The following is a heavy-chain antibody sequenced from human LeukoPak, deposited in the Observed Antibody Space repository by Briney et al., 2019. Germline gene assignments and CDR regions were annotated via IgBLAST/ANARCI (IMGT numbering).Heavy chain of an antibody. Sequence: ASVKVSCKASGYTFTGYYMHWVRQAPGQGLEWMGWINTNTGNPTYAQGFTGRFVFSLDTSVSTAYLQISSLKAEDTAVYYCARVSNPIYCSSTSCYREERHFDYWGQGTLATVSS. CDR2: INTNTGNP. V-gene: IGHV7-4-1*02. CDR3: ARVSNPIYCSSTSCYREERHFDY. J-gene: IGHJ4*02. CDR1: GYTFTGYY. D-gene: IGHD2-2*02.